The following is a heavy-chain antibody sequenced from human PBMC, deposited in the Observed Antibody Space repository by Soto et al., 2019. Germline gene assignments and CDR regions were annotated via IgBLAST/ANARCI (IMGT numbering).Heavy chain of an antibody. Sequence: GGSMRLSCAASGFTLSSYGMHWVRQDQGKGLEWVAAISYDGSNKYYADSVKGRFTISRDNSKNTMYLQMNSLRAEDTAVYYCAKVMAYDYVWGSYRLSNFDYWGQGTLVTVSS. CDR3: AKVMAYDYVWGSYRLSNFDY. J-gene: IGHJ4*02. CDR2: ISYDGSNK. V-gene: IGHV3-30*18. D-gene: IGHD3-16*02. CDR1: GFTLSSYG.